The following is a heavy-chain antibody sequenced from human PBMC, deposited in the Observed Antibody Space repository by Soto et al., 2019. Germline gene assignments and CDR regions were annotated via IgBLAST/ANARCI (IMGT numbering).Heavy chain of an antibody. D-gene: IGHD3-22*01. Sequence: SETLSLTCAVYGGSFSGYYWSWIRQPPGKGLEWIGEINHSGSTNYNPSLKSRVTISVDTSKNQFSLKLSSVTAADTAVYYCARIYDSSGYYPYYYYGMDVWGQGTTVTVS. CDR2: INHSGST. V-gene: IGHV4-34*01. CDR3: ARIYDSSGYYPYYYYGMDV. J-gene: IGHJ6*02. CDR1: GGSFSGYY.